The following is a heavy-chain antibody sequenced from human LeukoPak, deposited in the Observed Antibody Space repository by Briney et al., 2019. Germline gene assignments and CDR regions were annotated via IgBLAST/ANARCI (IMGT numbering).Heavy chain of an antibody. Sequence: RASVKVSCKASGYTFTSYGISWVRQAPGQGLEWMGWISAYNGNTNYAPNLQDRLTMTTDTSTSTAYMELRSLRSDDTAVYYCAKTRDTVLNEYWGQGTLVTVSS. CDR1: GYTFTSYG. CDR3: AKTRDTVLNEY. V-gene: IGHV1-18*01. CDR2: ISAYNGNT. J-gene: IGHJ4*02.